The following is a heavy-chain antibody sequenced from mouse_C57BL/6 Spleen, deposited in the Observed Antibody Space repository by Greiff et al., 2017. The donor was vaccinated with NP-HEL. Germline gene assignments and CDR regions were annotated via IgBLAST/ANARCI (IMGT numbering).Heavy chain of an antibody. V-gene: IGHV1-26*01. J-gene: IGHJ2*01. D-gene: IGHD2-5*01. CDR1: GYTFTDYY. CDR2: INPNNGGT. Sequence: EVQLQQSGPELVKPGASVKISCKASGYTFTDYYMNWVKQSHGKSLEWIGDINPNNGGTSYNQKFKGKATLTVDKSSSTAYMELRSLTSEDSAVYYCARGAYYSTYGVYFDYWGQGTTLTVSS. CDR3: ARGAYYSTYGVYFDY.